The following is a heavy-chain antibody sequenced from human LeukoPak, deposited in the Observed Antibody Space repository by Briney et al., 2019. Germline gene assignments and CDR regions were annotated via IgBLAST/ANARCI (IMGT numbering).Heavy chain of an antibody. CDR2: ISSSSSYI. CDR1: GFTFSSYS. D-gene: IGHD2-2*01. J-gene: IGHJ4*02. CDR3: AKDGGVERDIVVIPAAVDS. Sequence: GGSLRLSCAASGFTFSSYSMNWVRQAPGKGLEWVSSISSSSSYIYYADSVKGRFTISRDNAKNSLYLQMNSLRAEDTAVYFCAKDGGVERDIVVIPAAVDSWGQGTLVTVSS. V-gene: IGHV3-21*01.